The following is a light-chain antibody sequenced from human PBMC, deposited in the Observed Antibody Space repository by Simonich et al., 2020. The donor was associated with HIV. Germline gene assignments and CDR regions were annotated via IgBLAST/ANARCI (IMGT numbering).Light chain of an antibody. CDR2: DVR. CDR3: SSYTSSSTVV. J-gene: IGLJ2*01. V-gene: IGLV2-14*01. CDR1: SSDVGGYNY. Sequence: QSALTQPASVSGSPGQSITISCTGTSSDVGGYNYVSWYQQHPGKAPKLMIYDVRQRPSGVSNRFSGSKSGNPASLTISGLQAEDEADYYCSSYTSSSTVVFGGGTKLTVL.